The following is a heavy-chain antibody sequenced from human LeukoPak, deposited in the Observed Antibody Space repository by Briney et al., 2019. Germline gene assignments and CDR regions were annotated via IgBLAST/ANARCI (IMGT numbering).Heavy chain of an antibody. J-gene: IGHJ4*02. V-gene: IGHV1-8*01. CDR1: GYTFTSYD. CDR3: AGPIAVAGTTAFDY. CDR2: MNPNSGNT. D-gene: IGHD6-19*01. Sequence: ASVKVSCKASGYTFTSYDINWVRQATGQGLEWMGWMNPNSGNTGYAQKFQGRVTMTRNTSISTAYMELSSLRSEDTAVYYCAGPIAVAGTTAFDYWGQGTLVTVSS.